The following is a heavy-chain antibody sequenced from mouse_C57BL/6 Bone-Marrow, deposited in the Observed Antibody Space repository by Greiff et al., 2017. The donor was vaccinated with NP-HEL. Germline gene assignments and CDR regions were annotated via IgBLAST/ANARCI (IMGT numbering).Heavy chain of an antibody. CDR1: GFTFSSYA. J-gene: IGHJ1*03. V-gene: IGHV5-4*03. D-gene: IGHD1-1*01. CDR2: ISDGGSYT. CDR3: ARITTVVELTGYFDV. Sequence: DVKLVESGGGLVKPGGSLKLSCAASGFTFSSYAMSWVRQTPEKRLEWVATISDGGSYTYYPDNVKGRFTISRDNAKNNLYLQMSHLKSEDTAMYYCARITTVVELTGYFDVWGTGTTVTVSS.